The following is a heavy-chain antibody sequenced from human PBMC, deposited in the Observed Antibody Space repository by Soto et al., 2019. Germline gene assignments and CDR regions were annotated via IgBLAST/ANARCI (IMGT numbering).Heavy chain of an antibody. D-gene: IGHD6-6*01. Sequence: GGSLRLSCAASGGSFSSYAMHWVRQAPGKGLEWVAVISYDGSNKYYADSVKGRFTISKDNSKNTLYLQMNSLRAEDTSVFYCARGSRSLTGFGYWAQGTLVTVSS. CDR1: GGSFSSYA. V-gene: IGHV3-30-3*01. CDR2: ISYDGSNK. J-gene: IGHJ4*02. CDR3: ARGSRSLTGFGY.